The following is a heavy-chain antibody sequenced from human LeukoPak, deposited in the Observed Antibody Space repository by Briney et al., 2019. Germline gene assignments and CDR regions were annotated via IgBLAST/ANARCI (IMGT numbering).Heavy chain of an antibody. CDR2: VYPGDSES. CDR3: AALNSGSYSFHC. CDR1: GYSFTSYW. V-gene: IGHV5-51*01. Sequence: GESLKISCKGSGYSFTSYWIGWVRQMPGKGLEWMGIVYPGDSESRFSPSFQGQVTMSADKSISTAYLQWSSLKASDTAMYYCAALNSGSYSFHCWGQGALVTVSS. J-gene: IGHJ4*02. D-gene: IGHD1-26*01.